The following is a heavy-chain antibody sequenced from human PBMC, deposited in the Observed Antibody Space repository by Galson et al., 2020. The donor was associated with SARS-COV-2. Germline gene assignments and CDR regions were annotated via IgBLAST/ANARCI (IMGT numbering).Heavy chain of an antibody. V-gene: IGHV2-5*02. CDR3: AHIDLSGGSGHFDY. CDR1: GFPLPTPPAA. J-gene: IGHJ4*02. CDR2: LYCDPEK. Sequence: SGPPLVNPTQPLTLTYTFSGFPLPTPPAAVAWPRTHPVQALEWLPLLYCDPEKRYSPSLKTRLTTTKDTSKNQVVLTMTNMDPVDTATYFCAHIDLSGGSGHFDYWGQGTLVTVSS. D-gene: IGHD3-10*01.